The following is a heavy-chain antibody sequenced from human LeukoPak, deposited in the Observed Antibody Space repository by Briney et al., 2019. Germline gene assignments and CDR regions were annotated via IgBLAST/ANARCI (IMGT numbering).Heavy chain of an antibody. J-gene: IGHJ3*02. D-gene: IGHD6-13*01. CDR1: GGTFSSYT. CDR3: ASSPKLKQQLTRPDAFDI. Sequence: SVKVSCKASGGTFSSYTISWVRQAPGRGLEWMGRIIPILGIANYSQKFQGRVTITADKSTSTAYMELSSLRSEDTAVYYCASSPKLKQQLTRPDAFDIWGQGTMVTVSS. CDR2: IIPILGIA. V-gene: IGHV1-69*02.